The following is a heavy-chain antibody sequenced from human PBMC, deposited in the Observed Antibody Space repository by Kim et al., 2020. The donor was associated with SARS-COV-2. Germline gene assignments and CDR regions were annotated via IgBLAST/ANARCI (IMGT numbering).Heavy chain of an antibody. D-gene: IGHD3-10*01. J-gene: IGHJ4*02. CDR3: AKLDTMVRGVIITD. Sequence: ADSVKCRFTISRDNSKNTLYLQMNSLRAEDTAVYYCAKLDTMVRGVIITDWGQGTLVTVSS. V-gene: IGHV3-30*02.